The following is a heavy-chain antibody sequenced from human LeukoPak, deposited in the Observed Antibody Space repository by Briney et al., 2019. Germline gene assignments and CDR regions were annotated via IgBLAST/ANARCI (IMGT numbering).Heavy chain of an antibody. V-gene: IGHV1-8*01. CDR1: GYTFTSYD. CDR3: ARESVYCSGGSCYPKRIDY. D-gene: IGHD2-15*01. J-gene: IGHJ4*02. Sequence: ASVKVSCKASGYTFTSYDINWVRQATGQGLEWMGWMNPNSGNTGYAQKFQGRVTMTRNTSISTAYMELSSLRSEDTAVYYCARESVYCSGGSCYPKRIDYWGQGTLVTVSS. CDR2: MNPNSGNT.